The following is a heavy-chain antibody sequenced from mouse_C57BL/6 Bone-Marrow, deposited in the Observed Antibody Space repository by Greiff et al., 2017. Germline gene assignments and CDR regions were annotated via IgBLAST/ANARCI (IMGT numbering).Heavy chain of an antibody. CDR3: AEDYLFDY. V-gene: IGHV1-59*01. D-gene: IGHD2-4*01. CDR2: IDPSDSYT. CDR1: GYTFTSYW. J-gene: IGHJ2*01. Sequence: VQLQQPGAELVRPGTSVKLSCKASGYTFTSYWMHWVKQRPGQGLEWIGVIDPSDSYTNYNQKFKGKATLTVDPSSSTAYMQLSSLTSEDSAVYYCAEDYLFDYWGQGTTLTVSS.